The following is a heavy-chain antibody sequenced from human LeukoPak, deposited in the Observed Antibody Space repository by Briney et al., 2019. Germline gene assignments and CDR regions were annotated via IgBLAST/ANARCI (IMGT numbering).Heavy chain of an antibody. CDR2: IWYDGSNK. Sequence: GGSLRLSCAASAFTFSSYGMHWVRQAPGKGLEWVAVIWYDGSNKYYAVSVKGRFTISRDNSKNTLYLQMNSLRAEDTAVYYCAREGPKLGITGQFDYWGQGTLVTVSS. CDR3: AREGPKLGITGQFDY. J-gene: IGHJ4*02. D-gene: IGHD7-27*01. V-gene: IGHV3-33*01. CDR1: AFTFSSYG.